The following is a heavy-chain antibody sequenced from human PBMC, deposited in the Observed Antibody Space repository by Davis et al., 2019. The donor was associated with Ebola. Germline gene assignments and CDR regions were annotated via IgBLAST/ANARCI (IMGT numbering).Heavy chain of an antibody. CDR2: ISSSSNTI. CDR3: ARRATIFGVVISYYYYGMDV. V-gene: IGHV3-48*04. CDR1: GFTFSSYS. Sequence: GESLKISCAASGFTFSSYSMNWVRQAPGKGLEWVSYISSSSNTIYYADSVKGRFTISRDNAKNSLYLQMNSLRAEDTAVYYCARRATIFGVVISYYYYGMDVWGQGTTVTVSS. D-gene: IGHD3-3*01. J-gene: IGHJ6*02.